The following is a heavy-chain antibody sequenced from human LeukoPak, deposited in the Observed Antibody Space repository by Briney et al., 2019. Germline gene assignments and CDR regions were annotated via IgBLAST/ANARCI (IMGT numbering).Heavy chain of an antibody. V-gene: IGHV4-34*01. Sequence: SSETLSLTCAVYGGSFSGYYWSWIRQPPGKGLEWIGEINHSGSTNYNPSLKSRVTISVDTSKNQFSLKLSSVTAADTAVYYCARGNRISAAGLGYWGQGTLVTVSS. CDR3: ARGNRISAAGLGY. CDR2: INHSGST. CDR1: GGSFSGYY. D-gene: IGHD6-13*01. J-gene: IGHJ4*02.